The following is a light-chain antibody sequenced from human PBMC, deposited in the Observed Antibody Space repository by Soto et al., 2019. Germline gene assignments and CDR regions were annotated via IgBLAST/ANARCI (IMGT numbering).Light chain of an antibody. CDR2: DTN. Sequence: QTVVTQEPSLTVSPGGTVTLTCGSSTGTVTSGHYPYWFQQKPGQAPRTLIYDTNNRHSLTPAQFSGFLVGAKAALTLSGAQPEDEAEYYCLLSYGDTRVFGGGTKLTVL. V-gene: IGLV7-46*01. CDR3: LLSYGDTRV. CDR1: TGTVTSGHY. J-gene: IGLJ3*02.